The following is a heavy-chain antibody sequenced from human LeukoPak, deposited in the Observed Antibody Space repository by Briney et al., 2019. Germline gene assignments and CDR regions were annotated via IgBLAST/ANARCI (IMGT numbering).Heavy chain of an antibody. CDR2: IYSDGRT. CDR1: GFTFSSYG. D-gene: IGHD6-13*01. V-gene: IGHV3-53*01. CDR3: ARDVSLVQDWFDP. Sequence: GGSLRLSCAASGFTFSSYGMHWVRQAPGKGLEWVSVIYSDGRTYYADSVKGRFTISRDNSKNTLYLETNSLRAEDTAVYYCARDVSLVQDWFDPWGQGTLVTVSS. J-gene: IGHJ5*02.